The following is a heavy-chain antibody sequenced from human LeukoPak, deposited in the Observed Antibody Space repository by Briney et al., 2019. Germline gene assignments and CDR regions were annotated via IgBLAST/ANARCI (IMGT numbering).Heavy chain of an antibody. D-gene: IGHD5-18*01. CDR3: AKDGQLRYYFDY. V-gene: IGHV3-23*01. CDR2: ISGSGGST. Sequence: GGSLRLSCAASGFTFSSYAMSWVRQAPGKGLEWVSAISGSGGSTYYADSVKGRFTISRDNSKNTLYLQTNSLRAEDTAVYYCAKDGQLRYYFDYWGQGTLVTVSS. CDR1: GFTFSSYA. J-gene: IGHJ4*02.